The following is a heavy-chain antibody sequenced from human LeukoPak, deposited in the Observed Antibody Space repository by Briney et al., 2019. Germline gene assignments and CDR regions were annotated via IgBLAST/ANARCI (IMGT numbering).Heavy chain of an antibody. Sequence: GASVKVSCKASGYTFTGYYIHWVRQAPGQGLEWMGWINPNSGCTNYAQSFQGRVTMTRDTSSSTAHMELSRLRSDDTAVYYCARGDCSVSGCHGGNWFDPWGQGTLVTVSS. V-gene: IGHV1-2*02. D-gene: IGHD2-15*01. J-gene: IGHJ5*02. CDR3: ARGDCSVSGCHGGNWFDP. CDR1: GYTFTGYY. CDR2: INPNSGCT.